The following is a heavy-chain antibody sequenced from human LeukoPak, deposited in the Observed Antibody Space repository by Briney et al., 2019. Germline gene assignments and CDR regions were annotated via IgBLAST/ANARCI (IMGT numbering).Heavy chain of an antibody. V-gene: IGHV1-2*02. CDR3: AREGNGLLSKDSDY. D-gene: IGHD2/OR15-2a*01. Sequence: ASVKVSCKSSGFTFTDHYIHWVRQAPGQGLEWMGYIGPHSSATSSPQEFQGRVTMTRDTSMSTAYMELTRLTSDDTAVYYCAREGNGLLSKDSDYWGQGTLVTVSS. J-gene: IGHJ4*02. CDR2: IGPHSSAT. CDR1: GFTFTDHY.